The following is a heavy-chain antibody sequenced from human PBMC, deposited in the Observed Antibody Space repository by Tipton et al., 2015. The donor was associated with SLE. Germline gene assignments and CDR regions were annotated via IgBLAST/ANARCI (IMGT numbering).Heavy chain of an antibody. Sequence: TLSLTCTVSGASISSYYWSWIRQPPGKGLEWIGYVYDIEFTNYNPSLKSRVTISLDTSKNNFSLKLNSVTAADTAVYYCARHGDILTGYLHFDYWGQGTLVTVSS. CDR2: VYDIEFT. CDR1: GASISSYY. CDR3: ARHGDILTGYLHFDY. J-gene: IGHJ4*02. D-gene: IGHD3-9*01. V-gene: IGHV4-59*08.